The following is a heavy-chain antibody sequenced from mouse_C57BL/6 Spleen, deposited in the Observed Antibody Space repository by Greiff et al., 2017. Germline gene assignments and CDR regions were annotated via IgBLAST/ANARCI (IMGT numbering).Heavy chain of an antibody. J-gene: IGHJ4*01. CDR3: AISGYDAMDY. D-gene: IGHD3-2*02. CDR1: GYAFSSSW. CDR2: IYPGDGDT. Sequence: VQLQQSGPELVKPGASVKLSCKASGYAFSSSWMNWVKQRPGKGLEWIGRIYPGDGDTNYNGKFKGKATLTADKSSSTAYMQLSSLTSEDSAVYFCAISGYDAMDYWGKGTSVTVSS. V-gene: IGHV1-82*01.